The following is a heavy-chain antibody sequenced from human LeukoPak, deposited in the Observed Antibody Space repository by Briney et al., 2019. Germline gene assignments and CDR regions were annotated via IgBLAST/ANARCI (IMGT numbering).Heavy chain of an antibody. J-gene: IGHJ4*02. V-gene: IGHV1-69*05. CDR2: IIPIFGTA. CDR3: ARDTTAGPYGETLN. Sequence: GASVKVSCEASGGTFSSYAISWVRQAPGQGLEWMGGIIPIFGTANYAQKFQGRVTITTDESTSTAYMELSSLRSEDTAVYYCARDTTAGPYGETLNWGQGTLVTVSS. D-gene: IGHD4-17*01. CDR1: GGTFSSYA.